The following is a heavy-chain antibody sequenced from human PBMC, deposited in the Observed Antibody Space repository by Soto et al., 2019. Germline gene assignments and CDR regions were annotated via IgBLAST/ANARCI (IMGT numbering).Heavy chain of an antibody. J-gene: IGHJ4*02. V-gene: IGHV1-3*01. Sequence: QVQLVQSGAEVKKPGASVKVSCTASGYTFTSYAMHWVRQAPGQRLESMGWINAGNGHTKYSQKFQGRVTITRDTSASTAYMELSSLRSEDTAVYYCARSAPPSDYWGQGTLVTVSS. CDR1: GYTFTSYA. CDR3: ARSAPPSDY. CDR2: INAGNGHT.